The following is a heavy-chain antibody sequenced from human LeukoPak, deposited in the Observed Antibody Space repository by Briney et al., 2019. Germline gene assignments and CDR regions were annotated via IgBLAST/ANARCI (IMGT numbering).Heavy chain of an antibody. J-gene: IGHJ3*02. D-gene: IGHD2-21*02. Sequence: VASVKVSCKASGYNFPSYGISWVRQAPGQGLEWMGWISVYNGATNYVQKFQGRVTMTRNTSISTAYMELSSLRSEDTAVYYCARDCGGDCYSGARDAFDIWGQGTMVTVSS. CDR2: ISVYNGAT. V-gene: IGHV1-18*01. CDR3: ARDCGGDCYSGARDAFDI. CDR1: GYNFPSYG.